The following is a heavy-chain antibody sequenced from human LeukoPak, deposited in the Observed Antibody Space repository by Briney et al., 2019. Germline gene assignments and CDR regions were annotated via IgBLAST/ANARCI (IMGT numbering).Heavy chain of an antibody. CDR1: GYTFTSYG. V-gene: IGHV1-18*01. D-gene: IGHD1-1*01. CDR3: ATAGTTAFLTAFDY. J-gene: IGHJ4*02. Sequence: ASVKASCKASGYTFTSYGISWVRRAPGQGLEWMGWISAYTGNTNYAQKLQGRVTMTTDTSTSTAYMELRSLRSDDTAVYYCATAGTTAFLTAFDYWGQGTLVTVSS. CDR2: ISAYTGNT.